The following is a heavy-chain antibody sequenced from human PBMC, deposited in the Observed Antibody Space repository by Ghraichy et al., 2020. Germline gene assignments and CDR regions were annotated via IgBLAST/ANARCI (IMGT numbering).Heavy chain of an antibody. Sequence: SETLSLTCTVSGDSISNSRSYWGWIRQPPGKGLEWIGTIFNGGTTYYNPSLESRVSMSVDTSKNQFSLKLSSVTAADTAVYYCARRYNFGSGSYSLDSWGQGTLVTVSS. CDR2: IFNGGTT. CDR1: GDSISNSRSY. J-gene: IGHJ4*02. D-gene: IGHD3-10*01. V-gene: IGHV4-39*01. CDR3: ARRYNFGSGSYSLDS.